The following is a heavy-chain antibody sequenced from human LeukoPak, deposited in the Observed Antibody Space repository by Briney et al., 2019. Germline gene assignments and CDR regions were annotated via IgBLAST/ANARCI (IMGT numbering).Heavy chain of an antibody. CDR2: IYTSGST. V-gene: IGHV4-61*02. Sequence: PSETLSLTCTVSGGSISSGSYYWSWIRQPAGKGLEWIGRIYTSGSTNYNPSLKSRVTISVDTSKNQFSLQLSSVTAADTAVYYCARRRLLPAAIQRHGAFDMWGQGTMVTVSS. J-gene: IGHJ3*02. CDR3: ARRRLLPAAIQRHGAFDM. CDR1: GGSISSGSYY. D-gene: IGHD2-2*01.